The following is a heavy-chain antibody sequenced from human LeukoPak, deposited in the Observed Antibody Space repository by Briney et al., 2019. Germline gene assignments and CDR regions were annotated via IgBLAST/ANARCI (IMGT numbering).Heavy chain of an antibody. CDR1: GGSFSGYY. CDR2: INHSGST. Sequence: SETLSLTCAVYGGSFSGYYWSWIRQPPGKGLEWIGEINHSGSTNYNPSLKSRVTISVDTSKNQFSLKLSSVTAADTAVYSCARRVGYGDYVSKFDYWGQGTLVTVSS. CDR3: ARRVGYGDYVSKFDY. V-gene: IGHV4-34*01. D-gene: IGHD4-17*01. J-gene: IGHJ4*02.